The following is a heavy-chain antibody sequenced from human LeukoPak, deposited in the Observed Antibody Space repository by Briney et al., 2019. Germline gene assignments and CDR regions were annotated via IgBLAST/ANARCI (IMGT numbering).Heavy chain of an antibody. V-gene: IGHV3-53*01. D-gene: IGHD3-10*01. J-gene: IGHJ4*02. CDR3: AKGYYGSGSYGWFDY. Sequence: PGGSLRLSCAASGFTVSSNYMSWVRQGPGKGLECVSVISNDGDTYYADSVKGRFTISRDTSKNTLYLQMNSLRADDTAVYSCAKGYYGSGSYGWFDYWGQGTLVTVSS. CDR1: GFTVSSNY. CDR2: ISNDGDT.